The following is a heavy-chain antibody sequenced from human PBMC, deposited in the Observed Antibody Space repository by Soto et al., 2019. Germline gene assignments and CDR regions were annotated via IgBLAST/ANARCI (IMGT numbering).Heavy chain of an antibody. V-gene: IGHV3-48*02. CDR1: GFTFSSYS. J-gene: IGHJ6*02. Sequence: HPGGSLRLSCAASGFTFSSYSMNWVRQAPGKGLEWVSYISSSSSTIYYADSVKGRFTISRDNAKNSLYLQMNSLRDEDTAVYYCARDMYSSSLIYGMDVWGQGTTVTVSS. CDR2: ISSSSSTI. CDR3: ARDMYSSSLIYGMDV. D-gene: IGHD6-13*01.